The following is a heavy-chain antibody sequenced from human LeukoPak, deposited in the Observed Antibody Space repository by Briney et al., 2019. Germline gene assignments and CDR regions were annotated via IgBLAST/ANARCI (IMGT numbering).Heavy chain of an antibody. V-gene: IGHV3-21*01. Sequence: GGSLRLSCAASGFTFSSYSMNWVRQAPGKGLEWVSSISSSSSYIYYADSVKGRFTISRDNAKNPLYLQMNSLRAEDTAVYYCARANGATRDAFDIWGQGTMVTVSS. CDR1: GFTFSSYS. CDR3: ARANGATRDAFDI. CDR2: ISSSSSYI. J-gene: IGHJ3*02. D-gene: IGHD1-26*01.